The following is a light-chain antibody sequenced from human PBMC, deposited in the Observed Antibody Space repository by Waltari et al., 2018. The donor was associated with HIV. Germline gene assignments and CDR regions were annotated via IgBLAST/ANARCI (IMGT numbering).Light chain of an antibody. CDR1: QSDSSY. J-gene: IGKJ4*01. CDR3: QQRSNWPT. V-gene: IGKV3-11*01. Sequence: EIVLIHPPATWSLSPEGRATLSCRASQSDSSYLAWHQQKPGQTTRLIIYDTSNRATGMPARFSGSGSGTDFTLTISSLEPEDCAVYYCQQRSNWPTFGGGTKVEIK. CDR2: DTS.